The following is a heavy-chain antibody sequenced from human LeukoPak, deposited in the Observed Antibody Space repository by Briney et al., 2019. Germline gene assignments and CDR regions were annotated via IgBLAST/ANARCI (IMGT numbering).Heavy chain of an antibody. V-gene: IGHV4-31*03. CDR1: GGSISSGGYY. D-gene: IGHD6-13*01. J-gene: IGHJ4*02. CDR3: AGAAGTVYYFDY. CDR2: IYYSGST. Sequence: PSETLSLTCTVSGGSISSGGYYWSWIRQHPGKGLEWIGYIYYSGSTYYNPSLKSRVTISLDTSKNQFSLKLSSVTAADTAVYYCAGAAGTVYYFDYWGQGTLVTVSS.